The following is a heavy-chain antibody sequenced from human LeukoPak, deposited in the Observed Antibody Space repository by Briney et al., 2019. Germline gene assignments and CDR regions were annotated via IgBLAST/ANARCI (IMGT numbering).Heavy chain of an antibody. V-gene: IGHV4-34*01. J-gene: IGHJ6*03. D-gene: IGHD4-17*01. CDR2: INHSGST. CDR3: ARGHDYGDFYYYYYMDV. CDR1: GGSFSGYY. Sequence: ETLSLTCAVYGGSFSGYYWSWIRQPPGKGLEWIGEINHSGSTNYNPSLKSRVTISVDTSKNQFSLKLSSVTAADTAVYYCARGHDYGDFYYYYYMDVWGKGTTVTVSS.